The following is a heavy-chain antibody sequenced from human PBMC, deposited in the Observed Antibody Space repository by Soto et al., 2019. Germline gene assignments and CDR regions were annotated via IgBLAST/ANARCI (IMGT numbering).Heavy chain of an antibody. Sequence: QVQLQQWGAGLLKPSETLSLTCSVSGGSLSGFFWSWVRQPPGKGLQWIGEFNPGGTPPYSPSLKTRLTVSVDKSKSEVSLKLTSVTAADAGVYFCARSAASFGGASYLGAWGQGTLVTVSS. CDR2: FNPGGTP. D-gene: IGHD1-26*01. V-gene: IGHV4-34*01. CDR3: ARSAASFGGASYLGA. J-gene: IGHJ5*02. CDR1: GGSLSGFF.